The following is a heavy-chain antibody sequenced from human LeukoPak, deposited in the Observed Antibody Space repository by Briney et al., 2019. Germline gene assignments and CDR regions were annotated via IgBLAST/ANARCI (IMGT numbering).Heavy chain of an antibody. V-gene: IGHV1-69*04. J-gene: IGHJ4*02. D-gene: IGHD6-6*01. CDR1: GGTFSSYA. Sequence: SVKVSCKASGGTFSSYAISWVRQAPGQGLEWMGRIIPILGIANYAQKFQGRGTITADKSTSTAYMELSSLRSEDTAVYYCARRDSRSYYYDYWGQGTLVTVSS. CDR2: IIPILGIA. CDR3: ARRDSRSYYYDY.